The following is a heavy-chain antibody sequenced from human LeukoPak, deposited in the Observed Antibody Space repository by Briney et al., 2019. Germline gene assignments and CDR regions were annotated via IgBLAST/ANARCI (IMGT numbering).Heavy chain of an antibody. CDR2: ISYDGSNK. J-gene: IGHJ4*02. CDR1: GFTFSSYG. V-gene: IGHV3-30*18. D-gene: IGHD3-22*01. Sequence: GGSLRLSCAASGFTFSSYGMHWVRQAPGKGLEGVAVISYDGSNKYYADSVKGRFTISRDNSKNTLYLQMNSLRAEDTAVYYCAKLNYYDSSGYSYDDYWGQGTLVTVSS. CDR3: AKLNYYDSSGYSYDDY.